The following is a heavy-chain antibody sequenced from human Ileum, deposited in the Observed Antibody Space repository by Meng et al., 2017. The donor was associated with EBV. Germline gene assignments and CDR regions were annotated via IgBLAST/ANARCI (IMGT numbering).Heavy chain of an antibody. D-gene: IGHD5-18*01. CDR1: GGSISTRSYF. Sequence: QLQLRESGPGLVKPSETLSLTCTVSGGSISTRSYFWGWNRQTPGKGLEWIGSIHYNGGTAYNPSLQSRVTMSVDTSKNQFSLRLTSVTAADTAVYYCAKEQDDGDRGIHRIDSWGQGTLVTVSS. V-gene: IGHV4-39*07. J-gene: IGHJ5*01. CDR2: IHYNGGT. CDR3: AKEQDDGDRGIHRIDS.